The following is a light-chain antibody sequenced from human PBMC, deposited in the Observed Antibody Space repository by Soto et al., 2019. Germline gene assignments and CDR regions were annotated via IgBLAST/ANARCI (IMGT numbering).Light chain of an antibody. CDR1: SSNIGNNY. CDR3: ATWDDSLSGPV. Sequence: QSVLTQPPSASGTPGQRVTISCSGGSSNIGNNYVYWYQQVPGAAPKLLIYTNNQRPSGVPDRFSGSKSGASASLAISGLRSEDEADYYCATWDDSLSGPVFGGGPKVTVL. V-gene: IGLV1-47*01. J-gene: IGLJ3*02. CDR2: TNN.